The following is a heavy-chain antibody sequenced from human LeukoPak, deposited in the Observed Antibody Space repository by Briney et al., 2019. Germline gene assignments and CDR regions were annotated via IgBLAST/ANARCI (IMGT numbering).Heavy chain of an antibody. CDR3: ARRGGRAGTIWYYYMDV. CDR1: GYTFTSYA. CDR2: INTNTGNP. D-gene: IGHD6-13*01. J-gene: IGHJ6*03. V-gene: IGHV7-4-1*02. Sequence: ASVKVSCKASGYTFTSYAMNWVRQAPGQGLEWMGWINTNTGNPTYAQGFTGRFVFSLDTSVSRAYLQISSLKAEDTAVYYCARRGGRAGTIWYYYMDVWGKGTTVTVSS.